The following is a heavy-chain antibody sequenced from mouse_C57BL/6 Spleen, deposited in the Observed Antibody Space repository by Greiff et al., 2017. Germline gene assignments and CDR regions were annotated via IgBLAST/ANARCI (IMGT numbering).Heavy chain of an antibody. CDR3: SREGYEYDCYAMDY. Sequence: EVKLMESEGGLVQPGSSMKLSCTASGFTFSDYYMAWVRQVPEKCLEWVANIKYEGSRTYYLDALKRRFISSIDNAKNILYLQMSMLKSEDTATYYCSREGYEYDCYAMDYWGQGTSVSVSS. J-gene: IGHJ4*01. D-gene: IGHD2-4*01. CDR2: IKYEGSRT. CDR1: GFTFSDYY. V-gene: IGHV5-16*01.